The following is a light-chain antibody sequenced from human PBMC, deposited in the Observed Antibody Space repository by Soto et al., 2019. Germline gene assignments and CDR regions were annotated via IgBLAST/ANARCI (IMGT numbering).Light chain of an antibody. CDR1: QSVSSN. J-gene: IGKJ1*01. V-gene: IGKV3-15*01. CDR2: GAS. CDR3: QQYNNWFWT. Sequence: EILLTQSPCTLSLSPVERATLSCRASQSVSSNLAWYQQKPGQAPRLLIYGASTRATGIPARFSGSGSGTEFTLTISSLQSEDFAVYYCQQYNNWFWTFGQGTKVDIK.